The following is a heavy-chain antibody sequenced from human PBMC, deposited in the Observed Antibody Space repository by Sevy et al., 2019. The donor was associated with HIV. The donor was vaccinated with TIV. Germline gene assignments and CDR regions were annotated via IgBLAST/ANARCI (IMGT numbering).Heavy chain of an antibody. CDR3: GRDYWGSVDY. V-gene: IGHV4-59*02. Sequence: SETLSLNCSVSGGSVSGDCWSWIRQPPGKGLEWIGYFCHSGRTNYNPSLKSPITMSVDTSKNQFSLKLGSVTAADTAVYFCGRDYWGSVDYWGQGTLVTVSS. D-gene: IGHD7-27*01. CDR2: FCHSGRT. J-gene: IGHJ4*02. CDR1: GGSVSGDC.